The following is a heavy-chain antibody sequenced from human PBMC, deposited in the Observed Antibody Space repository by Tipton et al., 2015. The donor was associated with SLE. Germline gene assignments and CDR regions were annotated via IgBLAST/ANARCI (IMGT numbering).Heavy chain of an antibody. CDR1: GGSFSGYY. V-gene: IGHV4-34*01. CDR3: AREGVLTAMGTFDI. CDR2: INHSGST. J-gene: IGHJ3*02. D-gene: IGHD3-16*01. Sequence: TLSLTCAVYGGSFSGYYWCWIRQSPGKGLEWIGEINHSGSTNYNPSLKSRVTMSLDTSKTHLSLKLTSVTAADTAVYYCAREGVLTAMGTFDIWGQGTIVTVSS.